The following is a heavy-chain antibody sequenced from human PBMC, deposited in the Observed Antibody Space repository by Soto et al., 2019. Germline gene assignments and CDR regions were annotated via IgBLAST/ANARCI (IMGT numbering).Heavy chain of an antibody. CDR1: GFSFNIFG. Sequence: PGGSLRLSCAMSGFSFNIFGMHWVRQAPGKALEWVGLISKNGDNQYYGDSAKGRFIISGDSPKNSLYLQLHSLRPDDTAVYYCAKDAYSAPFDVWGQGTMVTVSS. V-gene: IGHV3-30*18. CDR3: AKDAYSAPFDV. D-gene: IGHD4-4*01. J-gene: IGHJ3*01. CDR2: ISKNGDNQ.